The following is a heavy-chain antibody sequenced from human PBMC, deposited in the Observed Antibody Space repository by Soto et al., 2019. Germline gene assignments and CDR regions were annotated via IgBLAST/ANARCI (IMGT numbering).Heavy chain of an antibody. CDR3: AKGVVRQWLASWFDP. V-gene: IGHV3-30*18. Sequence: HPGGSLRLSCAASGFTFSSYGMHWVRQAPGKGLEWVAVISYDGSNKYYADSVKGRFTISRDNSKNTLYLQMNSLRAEDTAVYYCAKGVVRQWLASWFDPWGQGTLVTVSS. CDR1: GFTFSSYG. D-gene: IGHD6-19*01. J-gene: IGHJ5*02. CDR2: ISYDGSNK.